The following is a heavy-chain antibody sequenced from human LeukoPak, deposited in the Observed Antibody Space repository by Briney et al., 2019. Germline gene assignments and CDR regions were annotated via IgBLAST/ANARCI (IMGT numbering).Heavy chain of an antibody. V-gene: IGHV3-30-3*01. J-gene: IGHJ4*02. CDR1: GFTFSSYA. CDR3: ARDPIVVGTTLGLGYFDY. CDR2: ISYDGSNK. Sequence: GGSLRLSCAASGFTFSSYAMHWVRQAPGKGLEWVAVISYDGSNKYYADSVKGRFTISRDNSKNTLYLQMNSLRAEDTAVYYCARDPIVVGTTLGLGYFDYWGQGTLVTVSS. D-gene: IGHD2-21*01.